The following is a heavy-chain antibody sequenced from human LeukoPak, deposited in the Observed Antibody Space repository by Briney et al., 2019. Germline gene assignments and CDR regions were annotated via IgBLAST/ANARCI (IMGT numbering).Heavy chain of an antibody. CDR2: IYTRGNT. CDR1: GGSISSYY. D-gene: IGHD3-9*01. Sequence: PSETLSLTCTVSGGSISSYYWSWIRQPPGKGLEWIGRIYTRGNTNYNRSFKSRVTISVDTSKNQFSLKLSSVTAADTAVYYCARNYNEIVTGYYRGELYWYFDLWGRGTLVTVSS. V-gene: IGHV4-4*08. CDR3: ARNYNEIVTGYYRGELYWYFDL. J-gene: IGHJ2*01.